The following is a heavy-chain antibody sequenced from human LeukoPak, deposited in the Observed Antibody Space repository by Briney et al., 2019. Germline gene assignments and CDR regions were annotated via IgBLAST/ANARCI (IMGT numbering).Heavy chain of an antibody. Sequence: GASVKVSCKASGYTFTGNYMHWVRQAPGQGLEWRGWINPNSGGTNYAQKFQGRVTMTRDTSIGTAYMGLNRLRSDDTAVYYCARGSYDSSDFEYFHHWGQGTLVTVSS. V-gene: IGHV1-2*02. CDR2: INPNSGGT. CDR1: GYTFTGNY. J-gene: IGHJ1*01. D-gene: IGHD3-22*01. CDR3: ARGSYDSSDFEYFHH.